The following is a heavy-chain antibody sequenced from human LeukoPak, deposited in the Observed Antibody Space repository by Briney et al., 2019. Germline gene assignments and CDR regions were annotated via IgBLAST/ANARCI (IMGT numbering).Heavy chain of an antibody. D-gene: IGHD6-13*01. V-gene: IGHV4-38-2*02. CDR2: IYHSGST. CDR1: GYSISSGYY. Sequence: PSETLSLTCTVSGYSISSGYYWGWIRQPPGKGLEWIGSIYHSGSTYYNPSLKSRVTISVDTSKNQFSLKLSSVTAADTAVYYCARGLQLVPHTFYYYYYYMDVWGKGTTVTVSS. J-gene: IGHJ6*03. CDR3: ARGLQLVPHTFYYYYYYMDV.